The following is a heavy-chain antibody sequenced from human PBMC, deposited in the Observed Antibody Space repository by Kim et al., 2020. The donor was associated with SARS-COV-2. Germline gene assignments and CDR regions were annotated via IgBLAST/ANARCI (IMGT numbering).Heavy chain of an antibody. D-gene: IGHD3-22*01. J-gene: IGHJ3*02. CDR2: IKSKTDGGTT. V-gene: IGHV3-15*01. Sequence: GGSLRLSCAASGFTFSNAWMSWVRQAPGKGLEWVGRIKSKTDGGTTDYAAPVKGRFTISRDDSKNTLYLQMNSLKTEDTAVYYCTTDPPNDSSGYYQVGDAFDIWGQGTMVTVSS. CDR3: TTDPPNDSSGYYQVGDAFDI. CDR1: GFTFSNAW.